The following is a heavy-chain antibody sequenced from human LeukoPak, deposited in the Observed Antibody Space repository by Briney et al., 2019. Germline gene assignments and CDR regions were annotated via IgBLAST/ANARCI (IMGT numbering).Heavy chain of an antibody. V-gene: IGHV1-69*05. CDR2: ITPLFGTA. CDR3: ARDEALGATSNDY. CDR1: GGTFSKYT. J-gene: IGHJ4*02. Sequence: SVKVSCKASGGTFSKYTINWVRQRPGQGLEWMGGITPLFGTAKYAQKLQGRVTMTTDTSTSTAYMELRSLRSDDTAVYYCARDEALGATSNDYWGQGTLVTVSS. D-gene: IGHD1-26*01.